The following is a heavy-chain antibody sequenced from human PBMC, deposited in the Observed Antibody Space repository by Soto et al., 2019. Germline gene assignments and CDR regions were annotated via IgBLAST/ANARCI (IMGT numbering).Heavy chain of an antibody. Sequence: QITLKESGPTLVKPTQTLTLTCTFSGFSLSTSGVGVCWIRQPPGQALKWLALIYWDDDKRYSPSLKSRLTITKDTSKNQVVLTMTNMDPVDTATYYCAPSIGYCSSTSCYAGWFDPWGQGTLVTVSS. CDR1: GFSLSTSGVG. CDR2: IYWDDDK. J-gene: IGHJ5*02. CDR3: APSIGYCSSTSCYAGWFDP. V-gene: IGHV2-5*02. D-gene: IGHD2-2*01.